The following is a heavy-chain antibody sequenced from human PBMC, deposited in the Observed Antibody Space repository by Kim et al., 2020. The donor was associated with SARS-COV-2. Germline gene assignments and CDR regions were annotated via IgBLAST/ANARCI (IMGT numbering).Heavy chain of an antibody. CDR3: AKGRSVANYGMDV. J-gene: IGHJ6*02. Sequence: CTDSRKGRFTISRDNSKNTLYLQMNSLRAEDAAVYYCAKGRSVANYGMDVWGQGTTVTGSS. V-gene: IGHV3-23*01.